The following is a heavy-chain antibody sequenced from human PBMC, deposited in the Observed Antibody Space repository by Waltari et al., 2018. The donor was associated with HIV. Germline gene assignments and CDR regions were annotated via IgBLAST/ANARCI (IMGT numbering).Heavy chain of an antibody. CDR2: IIPIIGTA. V-gene: IGHV1-69*01. D-gene: IGHD5-12*01. J-gene: IGHJ2*01. Sequence: QVQLVQSGAEVKKPGSSVKVSCKASGGTFSRYAISWVRQAPGQGLEWLGGIIPIIGTASHPQKLQGRVTITADASPSTAYMEPSSLRTEDTAVYYCVRGPTDGYNYRDCDRWRRCTRVTVSS. CDR3: VRGPTDGYNYRDCDR. CDR1: GGTFSRYA.